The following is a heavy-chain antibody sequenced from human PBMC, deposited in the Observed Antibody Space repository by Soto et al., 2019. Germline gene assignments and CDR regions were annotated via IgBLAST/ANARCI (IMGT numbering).Heavy chain of an antibody. CDR1: GFIFRNFG. V-gene: IGHV3-30*18. CDR2: VSDDGSKI. D-gene: IGHD3-10*01. J-gene: IGHJ6*03. CDR3: AKGFFYMDV. Sequence: QAQLVESGGGVVQPERSMRVSCAASGFIFRNFGMHWVRQAPGKGLEWVAVVSDDGSKIYYGDSVKGRFTISRDNFKNMVYLQMNSLTPEDTAVYFCAKGFFYMDVWGKGTTVTVSS.